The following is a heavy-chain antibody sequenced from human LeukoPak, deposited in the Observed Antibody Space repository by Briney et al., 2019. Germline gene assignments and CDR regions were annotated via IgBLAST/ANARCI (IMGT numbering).Heavy chain of an antibody. D-gene: IGHD6-19*01. CDR3: ASIAVAGTYYFDY. CDR2: INHSGST. CDR1: GGSFSGYY. J-gene: IGHJ4*02. V-gene: IGHV4-34*01. Sequence: SETLSLTCAVYGGSFSGYYWSWIRQPPRKGLEWIGEINHSGSTNYNPSLKSRVTISVDTSKNQFSLKLSSVTAADTAVYYCASIAVAGTYYFDYWGQGTLVTVSS.